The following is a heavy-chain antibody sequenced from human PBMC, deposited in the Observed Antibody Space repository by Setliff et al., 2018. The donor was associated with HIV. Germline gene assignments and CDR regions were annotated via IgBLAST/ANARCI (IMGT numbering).Heavy chain of an antibody. J-gene: IGHJ6*03. CDR3: ARGDGTKYYYYYYMDV. Sequence: PSETLSLTCAVYNGSFSGYYWSWIRQPPGKGLEWIGEINHSGSTNYNPSLESRVIISVDTSKNQFSLKLSSVTAADTAVYYCARGDGTKYYYYYYMDVGGKGTTFTVSS. CDR2: INHSGST. V-gene: IGHV4-34*01. CDR1: NGSFSGYY. D-gene: IGHD1-7*01.